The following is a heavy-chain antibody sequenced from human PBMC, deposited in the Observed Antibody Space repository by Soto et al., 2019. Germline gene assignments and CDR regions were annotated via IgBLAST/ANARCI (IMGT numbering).Heavy chain of an antibody. Sequence: GGSLRLSCAASGFTFSNAWMSWVRQAPGKGLEWVGRIKSKTDGGTTDYAAPVKGRFTISRDDSKNTLYLQMNSLKTEDTAVYYCTTGFGVAGHAFDIWGQGTMVTVSS. J-gene: IGHJ3*02. CDR2: IKSKTDGGTT. D-gene: IGHD3-3*01. CDR1: GFTFSNAW. V-gene: IGHV3-15*01. CDR3: TTGFGVAGHAFDI.